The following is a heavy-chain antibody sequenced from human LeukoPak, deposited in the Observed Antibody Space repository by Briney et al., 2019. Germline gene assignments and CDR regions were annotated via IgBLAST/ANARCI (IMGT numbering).Heavy chain of an antibody. CDR3: ATAIITMNYYFDY. Sequence: ASVKVSYKVSGYTLTELSMHWVRQAPGKGLEWMGGFDPEDGETIYAQKFQGRVTMTEDTSTDTAYMELSSLRSEDTAVYYCATAIITMNYYFDYWGQGTLVTVSS. V-gene: IGHV1-24*01. CDR2: FDPEDGET. D-gene: IGHD3-22*01. J-gene: IGHJ4*02. CDR1: GYTLTELS.